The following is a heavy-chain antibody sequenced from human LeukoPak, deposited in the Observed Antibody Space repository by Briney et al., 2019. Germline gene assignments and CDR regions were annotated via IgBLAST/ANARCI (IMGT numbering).Heavy chain of an antibody. J-gene: IGHJ3*02. CDR2: IKQDGSEK. CDR1: GFTFSSYS. Sequence: GGSLRLSCAASGFTFSSYSMNWVRHAPGKGLEWVANIKQDGSEKYYVDSVKGRFTISRDNAKNSLYLQMNSLRAEDTAVYYCARRMGVVVVPAATPHDAFDIWGQGTMVTVSS. V-gene: IGHV3-7*01. CDR3: ARRMGVVVVPAATPHDAFDI. D-gene: IGHD2-2*01.